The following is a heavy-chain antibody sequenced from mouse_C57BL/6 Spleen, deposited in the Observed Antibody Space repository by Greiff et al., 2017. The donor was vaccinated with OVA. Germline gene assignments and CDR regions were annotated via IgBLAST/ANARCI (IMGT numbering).Heavy chain of an antibody. V-gene: IGHV1-15*01. D-gene: IGHD2-1*01. CDR1: GYTFTDYE. Sequence: VQLQQSGAELVRPGASVTLSCKASGYTFTDYEMHWVKQTPVHGLEWIGAIDAETGCTAYNQKFKGKAILTADKSSSTAYMELRSLTSEDSAVYYGTRRDGNYGGWYFDYWGQGTTLTVSS. CDR2: IDAETGCT. CDR3: TRRDGNYGGWYFDY. J-gene: IGHJ2*01.